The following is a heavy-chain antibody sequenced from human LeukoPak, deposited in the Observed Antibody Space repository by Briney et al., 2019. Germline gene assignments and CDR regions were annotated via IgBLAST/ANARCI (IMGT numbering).Heavy chain of an antibody. V-gene: IGHV3-30*18. D-gene: IGHD6-13*01. CDR3: ANCAAGAGTLSSYGIDI. CDR1: GFTFSSYG. CDR2: VSYDGSNK. Sequence: GGSLRLSCAASGFTFSSYGMHWVRQAPGKGLEWVAAVSYDGSNKYFADSVKGRFTISRDNSRNTLYLQMNSLRAEETAVYFCANCAAGAGTLSSYGIDIWGQGTTVTVS. J-gene: IGHJ6*02.